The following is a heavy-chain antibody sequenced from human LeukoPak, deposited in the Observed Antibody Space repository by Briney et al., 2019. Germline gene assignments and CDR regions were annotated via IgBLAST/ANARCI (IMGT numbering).Heavy chain of an antibody. CDR3: ARDHEDTAHGLD. CDR2: IIPIFGIA. D-gene: IGHD5-18*01. V-gene: IGHV1-69*04. J-gene: IGHJ4*02. Sequence: SSVKVSCKASGGTFSSYAISWVRQAPGQGLEWMGRIIPIFGIANYAQKFQGRVTITADKSTSTAYMELSSLRSEDTAVCYCARDHEDTAHGLDWGQGTLVTVSS. CDR1: GGTFSSYA.